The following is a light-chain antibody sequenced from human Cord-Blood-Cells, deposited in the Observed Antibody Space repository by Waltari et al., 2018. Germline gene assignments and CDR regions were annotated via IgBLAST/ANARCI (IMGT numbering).Light chain of an antibody. CDR1: SSDVGGSNY. CDR2: DVS. Sequence: QSALTQPRSVSGSPGQSVTISCTGTSSDVGGSNYVSWYTQHPGKAPKLMIYDVSKRPSGVPDRFSGSKSGNTAYLTISGLQAEDEADYYCCSYAGSYTWVFGGGTKLTDL. CDR3: CSYAGSYTWV. V-gene: IGLV2-11*01. J-gene: IGLJ3*02.